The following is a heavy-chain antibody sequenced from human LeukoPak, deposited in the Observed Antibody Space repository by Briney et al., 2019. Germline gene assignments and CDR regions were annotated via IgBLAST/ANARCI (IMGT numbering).Heavy chain of an antibody. D-gene: IGHD1-26*01. J-gene: IGHJ3*02. V-gene: IGHV3-30-3*01. CDR1: GFIFSTYS. CDR3: ARGRTGSFDAFDI. CDR2: ISYDGGNK. Sequence: PGGSLRLSCAASGFIFSTYSIPWVRQAPGKGLEWVTVISYDGGNKYYADSVKGRFTISRDNSKNTLYVQMNSLRAEDTAMYFCARGRTGSFDAFDIWGRGTMVTVSS.